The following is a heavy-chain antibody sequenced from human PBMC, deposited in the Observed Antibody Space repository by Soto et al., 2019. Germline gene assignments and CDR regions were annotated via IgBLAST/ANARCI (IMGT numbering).Heavy chain of an antibody. CDR2: IHYTGST. CDR1: GGSISSYY. CDR3: ARESAGSGKNNWFDP. V-gene: IGHV4-59*01. Sequence: PSETLSLTCTVSGGSISSYYWSWIRQPPGKGLEWIGFIHYTGSTKYNPSLKSRVTISVDTSQNQLSLKLSSVTAADTAVYYCARESAGSGKNNWFDPWGQGTLVTVSS. D-gene: IGHD3-10*01. J-gene: IGHJ5*02.